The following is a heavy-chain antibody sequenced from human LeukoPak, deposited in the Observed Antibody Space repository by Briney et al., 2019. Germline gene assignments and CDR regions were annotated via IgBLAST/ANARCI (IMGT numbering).Heavy chain of an antibody. D-gene: IGHD3-16*01. V-gene: IGHV3-72*01. Sequence: PGGSLRLSRAASGITLSDQYMEWVRQTPGKGLEWVGRTRSKVNNHTTEYAASVKGRFTISRDDSNNSLYLQMNSLKTEDTAVYYCARMTFGGMDFWGKGTTVTVSS. CDR1: GITLSDQY. CDR2: TRSKVNNHTT. J-gene: IGHJ6*04. CDR3: ARMTFGGMDF.